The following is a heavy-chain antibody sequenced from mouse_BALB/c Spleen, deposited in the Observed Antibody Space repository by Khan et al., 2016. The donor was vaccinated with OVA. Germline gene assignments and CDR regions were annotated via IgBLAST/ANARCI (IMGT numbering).Heavy chain of an antibody. J-gene: IGHJ2*01. V-gene: IGHV5-6-4*01. Sequence: EVELVESGGGLVKPGGSLRLSCEASGFTFSSYSMSWVRQTPEKRLEWVATITSGGSYTYYPDSVQGRFTISRDNAKNTRYLQSSSQKSEDTAIYYCTRDMNYYGSSFYFDYWGQGTTLTVSS. CDR1: GFTFSSYS. D-gene: IGHD1-1*01. CDR2: ITSGGSYT. CDR3: TRDMNYYGSSFYFDY.